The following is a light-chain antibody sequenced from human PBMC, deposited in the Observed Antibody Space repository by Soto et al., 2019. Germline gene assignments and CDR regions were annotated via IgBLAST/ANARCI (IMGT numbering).Light chain of an antibody. Sequence: QSALRQPASVXGSPGHWMTISCAGSRGDVGGYGLVSWYQQYPGKGQKIIIYEVTNRPSGVSARFSGSKSVETASLMISGLQAEDEADYYCSSYRRDNTQLFATWTKVPVL. CDR3: SSYRRDNTQL. CDR1: RGDVGGYGL. V-gene: IGLV2-14*01. CDR2: EVT. J-gene: IGLJ1*01.